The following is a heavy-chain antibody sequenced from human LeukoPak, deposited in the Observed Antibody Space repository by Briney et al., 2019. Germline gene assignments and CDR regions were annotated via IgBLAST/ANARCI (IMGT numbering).Heavy chain of an antibody. D-gene: IGHD3-9*01. CDR3: ARGRYDIV. V-gene: IGHV4-34*01. CDR1: GGSFSGYY. Sequence: PSETLSLTCAVYGGSFSGYYWSWIRQPPGKGLEWIGEINHSGSTNYNPSLKSRVTISVDTSKNQLSLKLSSVPPADTAVYYCARGRYDIVWGQGTLVTVSS. J-gene: IGHJ4*02. CDR2: INHSGST.